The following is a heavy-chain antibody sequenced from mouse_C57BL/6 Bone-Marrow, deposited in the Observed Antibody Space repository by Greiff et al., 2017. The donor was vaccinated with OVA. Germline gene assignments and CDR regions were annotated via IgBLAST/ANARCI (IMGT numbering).Heavy chain of an antibody. D-gene: IGHD1-1*01. J-gene: IGHJ1*03. CDR3: VRQYYYGSSLGYFDV. CDR2: IRSKSNNYAT. CDR1: GFSFNTYA. V-gene: IGHV10-1*01. Sequence: EVQLVESGGGLVQPKGSLKLSCAASGFSFNTYAMNWVRQAPGKGLEWVARIRSKSNNYATYYADSVKDRFTISRDDSESMLYLQMNNLKTEDTAMYYCVRQYYYGSSLGYFDVWGTGTTVTVSS.